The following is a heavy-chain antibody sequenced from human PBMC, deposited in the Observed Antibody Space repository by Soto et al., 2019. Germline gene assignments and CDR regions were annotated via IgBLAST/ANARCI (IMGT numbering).Heavy chain of an antibody. CDR3: ASGVYGYDFWSGYPNGMDV. V-gene: IGHV4-59*01. J-gene: IGHJ6*02. CDR2: IYYSGST. D-gene: IGHD3-3*01. CDR1: GGSISSYY. Sequence: PSETLSLTCTVSGGSISSYYWSWIRQPPGKGLEWIGYIYYSGSTNYNPSLKSRVTISVDTSKNQFSLKLSSVTAADTAVYYCASGVYGYDFWSGYPNGMDVWGQGTTVTVSS.